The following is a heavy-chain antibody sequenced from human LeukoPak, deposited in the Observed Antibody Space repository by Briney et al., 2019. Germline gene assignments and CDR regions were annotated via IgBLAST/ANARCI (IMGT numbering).Heavy chain of an antibody. D-gene: IGHD3-9*01. CDR3: ARESIYDILTGYRVFDY. Sequence: SQTLSLTCTVSGGSISSGGYYWSWIRQHPGQGLEWIGYIYYSGSTYYNPSLKSRVTISVDTSKNQFSLKLSSVTAADTAVYYCARESIYDILTGYRVFDYWSQGTLVTVSS. CDR1: GGSISSGGYY. CDR2: IYYSGST. V-gene: IGHV4-31*03. J-gene: IGHJ4*02.